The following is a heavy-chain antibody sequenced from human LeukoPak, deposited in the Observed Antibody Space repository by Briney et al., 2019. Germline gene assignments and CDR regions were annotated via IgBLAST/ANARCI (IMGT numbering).Heavy chain of an antibody. CDR1: GGSISSSSYY. CDR2: IYYSGSS. V-gene: IGHV4-39*07. D-gene: IGHD6-13*01. J-gene: IGHJ3*02. Sequence: SETLSLTCTVSGGSISSSSYYWGWIRQPPGTGLEWIGSIYYSGSSYYNPSLKSRVTISVDKSKNQFSLKLSSVTAADTAVYYCARDLHSSRTNDAFVIWGRGTMVTVSS. CDR3: ARDLHSSRTNDAFVI.